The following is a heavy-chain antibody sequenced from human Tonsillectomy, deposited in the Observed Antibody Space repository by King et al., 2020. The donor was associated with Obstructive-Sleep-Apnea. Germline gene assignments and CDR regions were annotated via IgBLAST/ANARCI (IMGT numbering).Heavy chain of an antibody. CDR1: GYTFTIYY. J-gene: IGHJ4*02. CDR2: INPNNDGT. Sequence: QLVQSGAEAKRPGASVKVSCKTSGYTFTIYYIHWVRQAPGQGLEWVGCINPNNDGTKYAQKFQGRVTMTRDTSISTAYMELNRLRSDDTAVYYCARGDYGDIDDWGQGSLVTVSS. CDR3: ARGDYGDIDD. D-gene: IGHD4/OR15-4a*01. V-gene: IGHV1-2*02.